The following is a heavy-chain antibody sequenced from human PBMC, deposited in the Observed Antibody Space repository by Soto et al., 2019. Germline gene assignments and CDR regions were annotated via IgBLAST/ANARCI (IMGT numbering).Heavy chain of an antibody. D-gene: IGHD3-10*01. CDR3: ANYFYPSGSAPRSYFDS. V-gene: IGHV4-34*01. J-gene: IGHJ4*02. Sequence: PSETLSLTCAVYGGSFSGYYWSWIRQPPGKGLEWIGEINHSGSTNYNPSLKSRVTISVDTSKNQFSLKLSSVTAADTAVYYCANYFYPSGSAPRSYFDSWGRGILVTVSS. CDR2: INHSGST. CDR1: GGSFSGYY.